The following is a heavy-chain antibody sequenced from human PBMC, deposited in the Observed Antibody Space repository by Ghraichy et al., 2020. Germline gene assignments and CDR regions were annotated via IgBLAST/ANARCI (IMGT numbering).Heavy chain of an antibody. CDR3: ARYCDSGCQGAFEI. V-gene: IGHV4-34*01. CDR1: GGSFSGYY. D-gene: IGHD2/OR15-2a*01. Sequence: SETLSLTCAVYGGSFSGYYWSWIRQSPGKGLEWIGEMYHGGSSNYNPSLESRVTISGDTSKNQFSLRLTSVTAADTAMYYCARYCDSGCQGAFEIWGQGTTVTVSS. CDR2: MYHGGSS. J-gene: IGHJ3*02.